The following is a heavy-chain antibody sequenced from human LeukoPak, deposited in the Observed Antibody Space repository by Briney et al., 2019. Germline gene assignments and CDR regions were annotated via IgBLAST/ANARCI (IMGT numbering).Heavy chain of an antibody. V-gene: IGHV3-7*01. CDR3: ARDRGYCTGGGCYAVLDY. J-gene: IGHJ4*02. CDR2: IKEDGSEK. CDR1: GFTFSSNY. Sequence: PGGSLRLSCAASGFTFSSNYMHWVRQAPGKGLEWVANIKEDGSEKYYVDSVKGRFTISRDNAKNSLFLQMNSLRVEDTAVYYCARDRGYCTGGGCYAVLDYWGQGTLVTVSS. D-gene: IGHD2-8*02.